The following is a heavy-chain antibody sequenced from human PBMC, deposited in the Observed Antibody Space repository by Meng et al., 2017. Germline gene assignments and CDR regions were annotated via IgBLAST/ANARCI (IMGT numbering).Heavy chain of an antibody. CDR1: RWSYRGSY. CDR3: ARSQSVTIVAFDY. CDR2: SDHSEST. D-gene: IGHD4-17*01. V-gene: IGHV4-34*01. J-gene: IGHJ4*02. Sequence: VQRQQWGHGLLQPSETLYLTCAGYRWSYRGSYWSWIRQPPGQGLEWIGDSDHSESTNYNPSLKSRVAMSLDTSTNLVPLRLSSVTAADTAVYYCARSQSVTIVAFDYWGQGTLVTVSS.